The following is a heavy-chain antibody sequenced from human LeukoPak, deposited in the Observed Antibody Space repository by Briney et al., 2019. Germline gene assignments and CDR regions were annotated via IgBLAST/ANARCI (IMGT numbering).Heavy chain of an antibody. Sequence: EGSLRLSCAATGFTVSTSYMSWVRQAPGKGLEWVSVIYSGDNTYYADSVKGRFSISRDTSKNTLYLQMNSLRAEDTAVYYCVGYSGGWYGDCWGQGTLVTVSS. CDR2: IYSGDNT. V-gene: IGHV3-53*01. J-gene: IGHJ4*02. CDR3: VGYSGGWYGDC. D-gene: IGHD6-19*01. CDR1: GFTVSTSY.